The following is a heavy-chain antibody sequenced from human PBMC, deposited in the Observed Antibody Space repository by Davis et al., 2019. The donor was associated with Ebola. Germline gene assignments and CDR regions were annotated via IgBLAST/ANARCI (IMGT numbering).Heavy chain of an antibody. CDR1: GYTFTSYG. CDR3: ARGGQQLVGY. Sequence: AASVKVSCKASGYTFTSYGISWVRQAPGQGLEWMGWINAGNGNTKYSQKFQGRVTITRDTSASTAYMELSSLRSEDTAVYYCARGGQQLVGYWGQGTLVTVSS. D-gene: IGHD6-13*01. J-gene: IGHJ4*02. V-gene: IGHV1-3*01. CDR2: INAGNGNT.